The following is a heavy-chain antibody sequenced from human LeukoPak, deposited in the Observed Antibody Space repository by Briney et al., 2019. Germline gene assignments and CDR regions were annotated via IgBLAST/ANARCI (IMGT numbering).Heavy chain of an antibody. CDR2: ISSSSSYI. CDR1: GFTFSSYS. D-gene: IGHD3-22*01. V-gene: IGHV3-21*01. CDR3: ARESSTNYYDSSTLDY. Sequence: PGGSLRLSCAASGFTFSSYSMNWVRQAPGKGLEWVSSISSSSSYIYYADSVKGRFTISRDNAKNSLYLQMNSLRAEDTAVYYCARESSTNYYDSSTLDYWGQGTLVTVSS. J-gene: IGHJ4*02.